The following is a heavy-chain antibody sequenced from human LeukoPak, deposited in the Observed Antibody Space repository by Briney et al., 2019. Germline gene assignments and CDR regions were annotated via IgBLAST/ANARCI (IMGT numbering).Heavy chain of an antibody. CDR1: GGTFSSYA. V-gene: IGHV1-69*01. CDR2: IIPIFGTA. J-gene: IGHJ6*02. CDR3: ASTLKKGDYYYYYGMDV. Sequence: SVKVSCKASGGTFSSYAISWVRQAPGQGLEWMGGIIPIFGTASYAQKFQGRVTITADESTSTAYMELSSLRSEDTAVYYCASTLKKGDYYYYYGMDVWGQGTTVTVSS.